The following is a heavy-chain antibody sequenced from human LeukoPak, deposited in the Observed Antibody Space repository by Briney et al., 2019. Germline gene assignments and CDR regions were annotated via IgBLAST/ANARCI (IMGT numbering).Heavy chain of an antibody. CDR3: ARGRDGITMVRGVPGFDY. Sequence: GESLKISCKGSGYSFTSYWIGWVRQIPGKGLEWMGVIYPGDSDTRYSPSFQGQVTISADKSISTAYLQWSSLKASDTAMYYCARGRDGITMVRGVPGFDYWGQGTLVTVSS. J-gene: IGHJ4*02. D-gene: IGHD3-10*01. CDR1: GYSFTSYW. CDR2: IYPGDSDT. V-gene: IGHV5-51*01.